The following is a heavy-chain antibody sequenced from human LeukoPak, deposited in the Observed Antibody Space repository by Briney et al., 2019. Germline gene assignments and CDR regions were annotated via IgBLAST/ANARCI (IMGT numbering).Heavy chain of an antibody. D-gene: IGHD1-1*01. J-gene: IGHJ4*02. Sequence: GGSLRLSCAASGFTFSNYAMSWVRQAPGKGLEWVSAISGSGGSTYYADSVKGRFTISRDNSKNTLYLQMNSLTVEDTAIYYCAKATGTLGNWGQGTLVTVSA. CDR3: AKATGTLGN. V-gene: IGHV3-23*01. CDR2: ISGSGGST. CDR1: GFTFSNYA.